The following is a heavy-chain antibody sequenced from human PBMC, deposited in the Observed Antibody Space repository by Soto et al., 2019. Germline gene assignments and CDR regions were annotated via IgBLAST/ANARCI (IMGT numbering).Heavy chain of an antibody. J-gene: IGHJ4*02. CDR3: ARGYGRGYLGH. V-gene: IGHV1-3*01. D-gene: IGHD3-3*01. Sequence: ASVKVSCKASGYTFTSYAMHWVRQAPGQRPEWMGWINAGNGNTKYSQKFQGRVTITRDTSTSTAYMELSSLRSEDTAVYYCARGYGRGYLGHWGERTLVTVSS. CDR1: GYTFTSYA. CDR2: INAGNGNT.